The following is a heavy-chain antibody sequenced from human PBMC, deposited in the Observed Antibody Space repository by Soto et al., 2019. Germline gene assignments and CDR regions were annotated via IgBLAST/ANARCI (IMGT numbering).Heavy chain of an antibody. CDR3: AKPPSSPRSQSTQDAFDI. CDR2: ISGSGVST. CDR1: GFTFSSYS. J-gene: IGHJ3*02. Sequence: GGSLRLSCAACGFTFSSYSISWVRQAPWKGLEWVSAISGSGVSTYYADSVKGRFTISRDNSKNTLYLQMNSLRAEDTAVYYCAKPPSSPRSQSTQDAFDIWGQGTMVTVSS. V-gene: IGHV3-23*01.